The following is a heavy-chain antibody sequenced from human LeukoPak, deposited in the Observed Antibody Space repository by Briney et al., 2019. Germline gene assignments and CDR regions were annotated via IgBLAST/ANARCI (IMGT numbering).Heavy chain of an antibody. D-gene: IGHD3-22*01. CDR2: ISGSGGST. CDR1: GFTFSSYA. V-gene: IGHV3-23*01. CDR3: ARGGYHYPFDY. J-gene: IGHJ4*02. Sequence: GGSLRLSCAASGFTFSSYAMSWVRQAPGKGLEWVSAISGSGGSTYYADSVKGRFTISRDNSKNTLYLQTNSLRAEDTAVYYCARGGYHYPFDYWGQGTLVTVSS.